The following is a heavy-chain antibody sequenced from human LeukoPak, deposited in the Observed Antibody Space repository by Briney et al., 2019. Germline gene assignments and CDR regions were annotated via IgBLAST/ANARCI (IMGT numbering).Heavy chain of an antibody. V-gene: IGHV3-21*01. CDR1: GFTFSSYS. CDR3: ARGITHYYYDSSGYLNFDY. D-gene: IGHD3-22*01. Sequence: TVGSLRLSCAASGFTFSSYSMNWVRQAPGKGLEWVSSISSSNSYIYYAESLKGRFTISRDNAKNSLYLQMNSLRAEDTAVYYCARGITHYYYDSSGYLNFDYWGQGTLVTVSS. J-gene: IGHJ4*02. CDR2: ISSSNSYI.